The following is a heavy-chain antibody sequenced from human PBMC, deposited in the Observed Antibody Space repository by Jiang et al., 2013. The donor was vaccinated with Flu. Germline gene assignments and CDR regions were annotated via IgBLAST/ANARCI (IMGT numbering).Heavy chain of an antibody. CDR1: EFTFSNHV. V-gene: IGHV3-64*02. Sequence: VQLLESGEGLVQPGGSLRLSCAASEFTFSNHVMHWVRQAPGKGLEYVSAISNNGGSTYYADSVKGRFTISRDNSKNTLYLQMGSLRPEDMAVYYCARSHSGNYFRFDAVDLWGQGTMVTVSS. CDR2: ISNNGGST. J-gene: IGHJ3*01. CDR3: ARSHSGNYFRFDAVDL. D-gene: IGHD1-26*01.